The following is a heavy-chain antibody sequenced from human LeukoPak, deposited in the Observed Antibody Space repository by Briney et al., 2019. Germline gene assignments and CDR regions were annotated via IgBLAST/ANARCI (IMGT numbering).Heavy chain of an antibody. CDR3: ARQMVLWFGEGPDWHFDL. Sequence: PGGSLRLSCAASGFAFSSYGMHWVRQAPGKGLEWVAVIWYDGSNKYYADSVKGRFTISRDNSKNTLYLQMNSLRAEDTAVYYCARQMVLWFGEGPDWHFDLWGRGTLVTVSS. CDR1: GFAFSSYG. CDR2: IWYDGSNK. D-gene: IGHD3-10*01. V-gene: IGHV3-33*01. J-gene: IGHJ2*01.